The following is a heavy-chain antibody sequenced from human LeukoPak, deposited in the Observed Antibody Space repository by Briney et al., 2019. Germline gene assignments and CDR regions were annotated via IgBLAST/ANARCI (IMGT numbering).Heavy chain of an antibody. CDR1: GGSISSSY. V-gene: IGHV4-59*01. J-gene: IGHJ6*03. D-gene: IGHD3-22*01. CDR3: TRGSIAYYYMDV. Sequence: SETLSLTCTVSGGSISSSYWSWIRQPPGKGLEWLAYLYYGGNTNYSPSLKSRLTISVDTSKNQVSLKLSSVTAADTAVYYCTRGSIAYYYMDVWGKGTTVTISS. CDR2: LYYGGNT.